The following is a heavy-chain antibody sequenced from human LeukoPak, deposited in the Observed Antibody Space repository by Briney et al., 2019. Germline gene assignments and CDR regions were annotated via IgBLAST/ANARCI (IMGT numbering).Heavy chain of an antibody. CDR3: ARRAYGSGSYYNRGRQQEGFDP. CDR2: INHIGST. V-gene: IGHV4-34*01. Sequence: SETLSLTCAVYGGSFSGYYWSWIRQPPGKGLEWIGEINHIGSTNYNPSLKSRVTISVDTSKNQFSLKLSSVTAADTAVYYCARRAYGSGSYYNRGRQQEGFDPWGQGTLVTVSS. D-gene: IGHD3-10*01. CDR1: GGSFSGYY. J-gene: IGHJ5*02.